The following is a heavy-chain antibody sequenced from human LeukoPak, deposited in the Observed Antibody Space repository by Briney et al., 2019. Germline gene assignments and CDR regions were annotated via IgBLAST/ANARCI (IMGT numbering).Heavy chain of an antibody. Sequence: ASVKVSCKASGYTFTSYGISWMRQAPGQGLEWMGWISAYNGNTNYAQKLQGRVTVTTDTSTSTAYMELRSLRSDDTAVYYCARVLFPRAQLLWGYYYMDVWGKGTTVTVSS. D-gene: IGHD2-2*01. CDR2: ISAYNGNT. V-gene: IGHV1-18*01. CDR3: ARVLFPRAQLLWGYYYMDV. J-gene: IGHJ6*03. CDR1: GYTFTSYG.